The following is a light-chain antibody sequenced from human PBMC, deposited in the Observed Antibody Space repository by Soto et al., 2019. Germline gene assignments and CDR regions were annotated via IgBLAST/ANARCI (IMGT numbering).Light chain of an antibody. V-gene: IGKV1-6*01. Sequence: AIQMTQSPYSLSASVGDRVTINCRASQGIGNDLGWYQQKPGKAPKLLIYAASNVQSGVPSRFSGGGSGTDFTLTIIGLQPDDFAPYDCLQDSHYPLTFGGGNRVDIK. J-gene: IGKJ4*01. CDR1: QGIGND. CDR2: AAS. CDR3: LQDSHYPLT.